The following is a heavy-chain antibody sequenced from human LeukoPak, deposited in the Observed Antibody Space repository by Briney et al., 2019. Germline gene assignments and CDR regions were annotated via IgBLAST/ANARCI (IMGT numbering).Heavy chain of an antibody. CDR1: GGSISSGSYY. J-gene: IGHJ4*02. Sequence: PSETLSLTCTVSGGSISSGSYYWSWIRQPAGKGLEWIGRIYTSGSTNYNPSLKSRVTISVDTSKNQFSLKLSSVTAADTAVYYCARENYYGSYSLDYWGQGTLVTVSS. V-gene: IGHV4-61*02. CDR3: ARENYYGSYSLDY. CDR2: IYTSGST. D-gene: IGHD3-10*01.